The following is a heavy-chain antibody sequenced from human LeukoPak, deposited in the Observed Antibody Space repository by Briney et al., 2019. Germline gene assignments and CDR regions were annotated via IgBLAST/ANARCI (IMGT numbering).Heavy chain of an antibody. Sequence: GASVTVSFKASGGTFNKNFIAWVRQAPGQGLEWMGRIIPIVGLTNYAQHFQGRITITADYSTTTAYMVLRSLRSEDTAVYYCSRVQAVGVPVAVDAYYSYGVDVWGQGTTVTVSS. D-gene: IGHD3-10*01. CDR1: GGTFNKNF. CDR2: IIPIVGLT. CDR3: SRVQAVGVPVAVDAYYSYGVDV. V-gene: IGHV1-69*04. J-gene: IGHJ6*02.